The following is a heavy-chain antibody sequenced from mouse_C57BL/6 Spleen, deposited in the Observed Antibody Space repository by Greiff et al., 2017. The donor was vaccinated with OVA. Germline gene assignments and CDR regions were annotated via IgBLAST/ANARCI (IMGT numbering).Heavy chain of an antibody. J-gene: IGHJ1*03. Sequence: QVQLQQPGAELVKPGASVKLSCKASGYTFTSYWMHWVKQRPGQGLEWIGMIHPNSGSTNYNEKFKSKATLTVDKSSSTAYMQLSSLTSEDSAVYYCARWALYGSSAWGLWYFDVWGTGTTVTVSS. CDR3: ARWALYGSSAWGLWYFDV. D-gene: IGHD1-1*01. CDR1: GYTFTSYW. V-gene: IGHV1-64*01. CDR2: IHPNSGST.